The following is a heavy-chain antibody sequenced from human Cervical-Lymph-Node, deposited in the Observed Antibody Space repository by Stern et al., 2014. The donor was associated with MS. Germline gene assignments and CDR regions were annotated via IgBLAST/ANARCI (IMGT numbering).Heavy chain of an antibody. CDR2: IFQTGSV. Sequence: QVQLVQSGPGLVKPSETLSLTCTVSGGSLRSYYWNWIRQAPGQGLEWLGFIFQTGSVNYNPSLSSRVAMSVDTSKNQCSLTVSSVTAADTAVYYCAREGEYCSGSRCYPFLDYWGQGTLVTVSS. CDR3: AREGEYCSGSRCYPFLDY. V-gene: IGHV4-59*01. D-gene: IGHD2-15*01. J-gene: IGHJ4*02. CDR1: GGSLRSYY.